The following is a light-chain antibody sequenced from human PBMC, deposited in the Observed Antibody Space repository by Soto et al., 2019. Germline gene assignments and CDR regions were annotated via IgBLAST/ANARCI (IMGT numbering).Light chain of an antibody. V-gene: IGLV2-14*03. J-gene: IGLJ2*01. CDR1: SSDVGCYNH. CDR2: DVT. Sequence: QSALTQPASVSGSPGQSITISCTGTSSDVGCYNHVSWHQQHPGKAPKLMIYDVTNRPAGVSNRFSGSKSGNTASLTISGLQAEDETDYYCNSYTSTNTLVFGGGTKLTVL. CDR3: NSYTSTNTLV.